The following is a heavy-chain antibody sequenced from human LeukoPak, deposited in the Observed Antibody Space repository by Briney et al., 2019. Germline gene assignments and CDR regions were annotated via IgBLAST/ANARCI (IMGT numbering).Heavy chain of an antibody. D-gene: IGHD3-16*01. J-gene: IGHJ4*02. CDR1: GGSFSNYF. V-gene: IGHV4-59*01. Sequence: SETLSLTCTVSGGSFSNYFRGWIRQPPGRGLEWIGYVHNSGSTTYDPSLKSRGTIVLDTSRNHSLRLSSVTAADTAVYYCTQGAGWLIDYWGQGILVSVSS. CDR2: VHNSGST. CDR3: TQGAGWLIDY.